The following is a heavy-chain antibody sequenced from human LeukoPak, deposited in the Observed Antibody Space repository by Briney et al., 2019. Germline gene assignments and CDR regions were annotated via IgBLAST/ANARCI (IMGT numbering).Heavy chain of an antibody. Sequence: ASVKVSCKASGGTFSSYAISWVRQAPGQGLEWMGGIIPIFGTANYAQKFQGRVTITADESTSTAYMELSSPRSEDTAVYYCARGSLDYYGYYFDYWGQGTLVTVSS. CDR2: IIPIFGTA. CDR1: GGTFSSYA. V-gene: IGHV1-69*13. D-gene: IGHD3-10*01. CDR3: ARGSLDYYGYYFDY. J-gene: IGHJ4*02.